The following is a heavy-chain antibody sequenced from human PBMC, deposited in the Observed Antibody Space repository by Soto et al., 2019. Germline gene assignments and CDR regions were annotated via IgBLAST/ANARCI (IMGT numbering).Heavy chain of an antibody. D-gene: IGHD4-4*01. J-gene: IGHJ3*02. CDR1: GFTVSSNY. Sequence: GGSLRLSCAASGFTVSSNYMSWVRQAPGKGLEWVSVIYSGGSTYYADSVKGRFTISRDNSRNTLYLQMNSLRAEDTAVYYCARDLNYYPAFDIWGQGTMVTVSS. CDR3: ARDLNYYPAFDI. CDR2: IYSGGST. V-gene: IGHV3-53*01.